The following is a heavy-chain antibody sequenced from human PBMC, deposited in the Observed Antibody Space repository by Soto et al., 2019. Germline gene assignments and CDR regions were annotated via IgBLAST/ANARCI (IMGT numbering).Heavy chain of an antibody. CDR1: GFAFTNFA. J-gene: IGHJ5*02. CDR3: AKRQIAAIGQNRFDP. D-gene: IGHD6-13*01. Sequence: EVHLLESGGGLVQPGGSLRLSCAASGFAFTNFAMSWVRQAPGKGLEWVSGISGSGGTTDYADSVKGRFTISRDNSKNTLYLQMNSLRDYDTAVYYCAKRQIAAIGQNRFDPWGQGVLVTVSS. V-gene: IGHV3-23*01. CDR2: ISGSGGTT.